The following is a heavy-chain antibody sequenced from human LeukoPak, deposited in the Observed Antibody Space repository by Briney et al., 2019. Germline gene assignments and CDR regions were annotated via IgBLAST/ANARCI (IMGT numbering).Heavy chain of an antibody. V-gene: IGHV3-30*02. Sequence: GGSLRLSCAASGFTFSNYGMHWVRQAPGKGLEWVAFIRYDGGDKDYADSVKGRFTISRDNSKNTLYLQMNSLRAEDTAVYYCARESGSVTSEVDFDYWGQGTLVTVSS. CDR3: ARESGSVTSEVDFDY. CDR2: IRYDGGDK. D-gene: IGHD4-17*01. CDR1: GFTFSNYG. J-gene: IGHJ4*02.